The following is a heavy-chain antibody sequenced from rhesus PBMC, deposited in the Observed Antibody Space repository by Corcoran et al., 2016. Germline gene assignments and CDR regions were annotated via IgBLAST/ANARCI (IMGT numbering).Heavy chain of an antibody. V-gene: IGHV4-65*01. Sequence: QVQLQESGPGLVKPSETLSLTCAVSGGSISSSNWWSWIRQLPGKGLELIGYTSGMSCSPSYNPSLKSQVTISMDTSTNQFSLKLSSVTAADTAVYYCARGSSPYYFDYWGQGVLVTVSS. CDR1: GGSISSSNW. CDR3: ARGSSPYYFDY. D-gene: IGHD4-29*01. J-gene: IGHJ4*01. CDR2: TSGMSCSP.